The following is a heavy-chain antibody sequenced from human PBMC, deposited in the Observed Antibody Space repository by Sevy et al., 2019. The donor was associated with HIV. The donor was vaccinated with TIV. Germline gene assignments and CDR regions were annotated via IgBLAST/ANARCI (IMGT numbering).Heavy chain of an antibody. J-gene: IGHJ6*02. V-gene: IGHV1-69*13. CDR1: GGTFSSYA. Sequence: ASVKVSCKASGGTFSSYAISWVRQAPGQGLEWMGGIIPIFGTANYAQKFQGRVTITADESTSTAYMELSSLRSEDTAVYYCASRPYYYDSSGYYRIDYYYYYGMDVWGQGTTVTVSS. D-gene: IGHD3-22*01. CDR2: IIPIFGTA. CDR3: ASRPYYYDSSGYYRIDYYYYYGMDV.